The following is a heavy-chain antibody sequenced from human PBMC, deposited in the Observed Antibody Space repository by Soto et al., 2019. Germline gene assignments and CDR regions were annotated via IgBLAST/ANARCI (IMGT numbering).Heavy chain of an antibody. Sequence: PGESLKISCKASGYDFARTWIGWVRQLPGKGLDWLGIIYPGDSETRYSPSFRGQVTFSVDMSISTAYLQWSSLKTSDIAIYYWARLVGAYDSYFDHWGQGTRVTVSS. CDR3: ARLVGAYDSYFDH. J-gene: IGHJ4*02. CDR2: IYPGDSET. V-gene: IGHV5-51*01. CDR1: GYDFARTW. D-gene: IGHD5-12*01.